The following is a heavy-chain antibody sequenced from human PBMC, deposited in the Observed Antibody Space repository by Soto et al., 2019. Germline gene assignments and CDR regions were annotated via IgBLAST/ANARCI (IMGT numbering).Heavy chain of an antibody. CDR2: ISGSGGST. CDR3: AKAPGSGSYYRVFDY. J-gene: IGHJ4*02. CDR1: GFTFSSYA. V-gene: IGHV3-23*01. Sequence: GGSLRLSCAASGFTFSSYAMSWVRQAPGKGLEWVSAISGSGGSTYYADSVKGRFTISRDISKNTLYLQMNSLRAEDTAVFYCAKAPGSGSYYRVFDYWGQGTLVTVSS. D-gene: IGHD3-10*01.